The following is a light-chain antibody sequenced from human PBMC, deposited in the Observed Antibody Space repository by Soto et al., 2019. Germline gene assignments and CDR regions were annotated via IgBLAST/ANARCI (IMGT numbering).Light chain of an antibody. V-gene: IGKV3-20*01. CDR2: GAS. CDR1: QSVSSSY. CDR3: QQYGNSPA. J-gene: IGKJ4*01. Sequence: EIVLTQSPGTLSLSPGERATLSCRASQSVSSSYLAWYQQKPGQAPRLLIYGASSRATGIPDRFSGSGSGTDFALTISRLEPEDFAVYYCQQYGNSPAFGGGTKAEIK.